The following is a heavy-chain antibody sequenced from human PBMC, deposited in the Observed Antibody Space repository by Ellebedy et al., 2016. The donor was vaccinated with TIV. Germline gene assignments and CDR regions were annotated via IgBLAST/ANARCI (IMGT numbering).Heavy chain of an antibody. D-gene: IGHD2-8*02. Sequence: GESLKISCAASGFTFSSYWMSWVRQAPGKGLEWVANINQVGSGKYYLDSVKGRFTISRDNAKNSLFLQMNSLRAEDTAVYYCARVVCTGGDCYPGDWGQGTLVTVSS. V-gene: IGHV3-7*01. CDR3: ARVVCTGGDCYPGD. J-gene: IGHJ4*02. CDR2: INQVGSGK. CDR1: GFTFSSYW.